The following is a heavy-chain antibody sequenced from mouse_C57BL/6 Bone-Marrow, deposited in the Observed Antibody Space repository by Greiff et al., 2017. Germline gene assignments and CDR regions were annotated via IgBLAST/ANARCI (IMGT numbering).Heavy chain of an antibody. CDR1: GYAFSSSW. Sequence: QVQLQQSGPELVKPGASVKISCKASGYAFSSSWMNWVKQRPGKGLEWIGRIYPGDGDTNYNGKFKGKATLTADKSSSTAYMQLSSLTSEDSGVYRYARYGSSTDYWGQGTTLTVAS. J-gene: IGHJ2*01. D-gene: IGHD1-1*01. CDR2: IYPGDGDT. CDR3: ARYGSSTDY. V-gene: IGHV1-82*01.